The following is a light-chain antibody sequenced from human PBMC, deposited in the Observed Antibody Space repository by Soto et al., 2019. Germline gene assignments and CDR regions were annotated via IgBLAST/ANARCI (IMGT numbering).Light chain of an antibody. V-gene: IGKV1-39*01. Sequence: DIQMTQSPFSLSASVGDRVIITCRASQSISSYLSWYQQKPGKAPNLLIYGASNLQRGVPSRFSGSGSGTEYTLTISSLQPEDFATYYCQQSYNTVTFGPGIIVDFK. CDR1: QSISSY. CDR3: QQSYNTVT. J-gene: IGKJ3*01. CDR2: GAS.